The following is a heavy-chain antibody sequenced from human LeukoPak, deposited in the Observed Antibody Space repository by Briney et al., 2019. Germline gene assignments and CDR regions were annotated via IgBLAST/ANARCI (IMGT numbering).Heavy chain of an antibody. D-gene: IGHD6-13*01. CDR1: GGSISSGSYY. J-gene: IGHJ4*02. CDR3: ARVFSSSWYYFDY. Sequence: SETLSLTCTVSGGSISSGSYYWSWIRQPAGKGLEWIGRIYTSGSTNYNPSLKSRVTISEDTSKNQFSLKLSSVTAADTAVYYCARVFSSSWYYFDYWGQGTLVTVSS. V-gene: IGHV4-61*02. CDR2: IYTSGST.